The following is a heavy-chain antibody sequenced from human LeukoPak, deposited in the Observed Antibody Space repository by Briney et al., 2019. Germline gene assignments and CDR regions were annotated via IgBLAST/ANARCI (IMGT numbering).Heavy chain of an antibody. J-gene: IGHJ4*02. CDR1: GGSFSGYY. Sequence: KPSETLSLTCAVYGGSFSGYYWSWIRQPPGKGLEWIGEINHSGSTNYNPSLKSRVTISVDTSKNQLSLNLSSVTAADTAVYYCARGGGAYGWYFDYWGQGTLVTVSS. CDR3: ARGGGAYGWYFDY. V-gene: IGHV4-34*01. D-gene: IGHD2-21*01. CDR2: INHSGST.